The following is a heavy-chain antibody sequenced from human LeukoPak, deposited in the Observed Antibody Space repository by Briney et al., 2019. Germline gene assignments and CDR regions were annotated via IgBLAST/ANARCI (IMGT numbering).Heavy chain of an antibody. D-gene: IGHD6-19*01. CDR1: GFTFSSYG. CDR2: IWYDGSNK. J-gene: IGHJ4*02. V-gene: IGHV3-33*01. CDR3: ATARGPDPGYSSGWGDFGY. Sequence: GGSLRLSCAASGFTFSSYGMHWVRQAPGKGLEWVAVIWYDGSNKYYADSVKGRFTISRDNSKNTLYLQMNSLRAEDTAVYYCATARGPDPGYSSGWGDFGYWGQGTLVTVSS.